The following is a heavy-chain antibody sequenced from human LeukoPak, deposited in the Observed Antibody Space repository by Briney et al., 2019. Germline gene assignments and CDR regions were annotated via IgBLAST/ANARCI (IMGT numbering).Heavy chain of an antibody. J-gene: IGHJ5*02. CDR1: GGSISTSNYY. D-gene: IGHD2-15*01. CDR2: IFYSGST. Sequence: SETLSLTCTVSGGSISTSNYYWGWIRQPPGKGLEWIGNIFYSGSTYYSPSLRSRVTISLDTSRNQFSLKLSSVTAADTAVYYCARDGERLCSGGSCSNWFDPWGQGTLVTVSS. V-gene: IGHV4-39*07. CDR3: ARDGERLCSGGSCSNWFDP.